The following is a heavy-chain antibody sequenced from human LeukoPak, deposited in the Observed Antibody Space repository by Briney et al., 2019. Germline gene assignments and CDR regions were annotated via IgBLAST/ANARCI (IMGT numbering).Heavy chain of an antibody. CDR2: ISSSGSTI. CDR1: GLAFNSYG. Sequence: GGSLRLSCAASGLAFNSYGMSWVRQAPGKGLEWVSYISSSGSTIYYADSVKGRFTISRDNAKNSLYLQMNSLRAEDTAVYYCARDHRAAMFYYYYYYMDVWGKGTTVTVSS. CDR3: ARDHRAAMFYYYYYYMDV. J-gene: IGHJ6*03. V-gene: IGHV3-48*04. D-gene: IGHD2-2*01.